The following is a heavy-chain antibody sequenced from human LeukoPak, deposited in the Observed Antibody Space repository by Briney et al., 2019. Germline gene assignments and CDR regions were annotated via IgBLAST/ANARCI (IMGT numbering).Heavy chain of an antibody. Sequence: SETLSLTCTVSGGSVSSGTYYWYWIRQPPGKGQEWIGYIHYSGSTNYNPSLKTRVTISVDTSKNQFSLKLSSVTAADTAVYYCARIFGSGPGEYTWFDPWGQGTLVTVSS. J-gene: IGHJ5*02. CDR2: IHYSGST. V-gene: IGHV4-61*01. CDR3: ARIFGSGPGEYTWFDP. D-gene: IGHD3-10*01. CDR1: GGSVSSGTYY.